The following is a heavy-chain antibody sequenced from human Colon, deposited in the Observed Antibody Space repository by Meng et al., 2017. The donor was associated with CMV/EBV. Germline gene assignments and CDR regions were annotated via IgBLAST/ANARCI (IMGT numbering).Heavy chain of an antibody. J-gene: IGHJ4*02. CDR2: IGATGATT. D-gene: IGHD6-19*01. Sequence: GESLKISCATSGFTLSSYEMIWVRQAPGKGLEWIAYIGATGATTFYADSVKGRFTISRDNAKNSLYLQMNSLRAEDTAIYYCASARAVAGASSYFDYWGQGTLVTVSS. V-gene: IGHV3-48*03. CDR1: GFTLSSYE. CDR3: ASARAVAGASSYFDY.